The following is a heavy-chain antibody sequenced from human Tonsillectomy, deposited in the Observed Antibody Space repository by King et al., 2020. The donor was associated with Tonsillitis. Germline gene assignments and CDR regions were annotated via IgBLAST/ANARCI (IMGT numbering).Heavy chain of an antibody. V-gene: IGHV3-15*01. J-gene: IGHJ5*02. CDR3: TADCSAASCDGWAWFDT. Sequence: EGQLVQSGGGLVKPGGSLRLSCVASGFTFNYAWMSWVRQAPGKGLEWVGRIKGKIDGETTDYAAPVKGRFTIARDDSENTLHLKMNSLKTEDTAVYYCTADCSAASCDGWAWFDTWGQGSLVTVSS. D-gene: IGHD2-2*01. CDR2: IKGKIDGETT. CDR1: GFTFNYAW.